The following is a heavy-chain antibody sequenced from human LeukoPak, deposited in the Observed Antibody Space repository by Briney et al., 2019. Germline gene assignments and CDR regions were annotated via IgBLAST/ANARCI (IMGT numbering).Heavy chain of an antibody. V-gene: IGHV4-34*01. J-gene: IGHJ6*02. CDR3: ARGRFSSGWSTRPDYYYYYGIDV. D-gene: IGHD6-19*01. Sequence: PSETLSLTCAVYGGSFSGYYWSWIRQPPGKGLEWIGEINHSGSTNYNPSLKSRVTISVDTSKNQFSLKLSSVTAADTAVYYCARGRFSSGWSTRPDYYYYYGIDVWGQGTTVTVSS. CDR1: GGSFSGYY. CDR2: INHSGST.